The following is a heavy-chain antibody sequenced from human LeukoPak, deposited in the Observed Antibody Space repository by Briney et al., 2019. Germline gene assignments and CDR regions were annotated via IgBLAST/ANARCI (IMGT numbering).Heavy chain of an antibody. D-gene: IGHD2/OR15-2a*01. V-gene: IGHV3-7*03. CDR2: INEDGSEK. Sequence: GGSLRLSCAASGFTFSSYAMTWARQAPGKGLEWVANINEDGSEKYYVDSVKGRFTIFRDNAKSSLYLQMNSLRAEDTAVYYCARARVNIDYWGQGTLVTVSS. CDR1: GFTFSSYA. CDR3: ARARVNIDY. J-gene: IGHJ4*02.